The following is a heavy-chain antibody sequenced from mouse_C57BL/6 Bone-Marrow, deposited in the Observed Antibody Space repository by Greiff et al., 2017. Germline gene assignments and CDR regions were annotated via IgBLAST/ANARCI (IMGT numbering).Heavy chain of an antibody. CDR3: ARAGPITERYAMDY. CDR2: ISDGGSYT. J-gene: IGHJ4*01. D-gene: IGHD1-2*01. Sequence: EVQLVESGGGLVKPGGSLKLSCAASGFTFSSYAMSWVRQTPEKRLEWVATISDGGSYTYYPDNVKGRFPISRDNAKNNLYLQMSHLKSEDSAMYYCARAGPITERYAMDYWGQGTSVTVSS. CDR1: GFTFSSYA. V-gene: IGHV5-4*01.